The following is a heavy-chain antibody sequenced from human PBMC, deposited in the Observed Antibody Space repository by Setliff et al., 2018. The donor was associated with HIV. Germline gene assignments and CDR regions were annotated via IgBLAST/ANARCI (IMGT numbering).Heavy chain of an antibody. D-gene: IGHD1-26*01. CDR2: ISKNSFSI. J-gene: IGHJ4*02. CDR1: GFTFDSYS. Sequence: GGSLRLSCATSGFTFDSYSIIWVRQAPGKGLEWVSYISKNSFSIYYTDSVKGRFTVSRDNSRDTLYLQMNSLRAEDTAVYYCATGRLRATSPFDNWGQGTLVTVSS. CDR3: ATGRLRATSPFDN. V-gene: IGHV3-48*01.